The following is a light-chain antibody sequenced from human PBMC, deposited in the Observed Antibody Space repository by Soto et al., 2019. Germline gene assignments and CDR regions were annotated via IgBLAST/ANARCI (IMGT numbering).Light chain of an antibody. J-gene: IGKJ1*01. CDR3: QQYGSSPPWT. CDR1: QSVSSSY. Sequence: EIVLTQSPGTLSLSPGERATLSCRASQSVSSSYLAWYQQKPGQAPRLLFYSASSRATGVPDRFSGSGSGTDFTLTISRLEPEDFAVYFCQQYGSSPPWTFGQGTKVEIK. V-gene: IGKV3-20*01. CDR2: SAS.